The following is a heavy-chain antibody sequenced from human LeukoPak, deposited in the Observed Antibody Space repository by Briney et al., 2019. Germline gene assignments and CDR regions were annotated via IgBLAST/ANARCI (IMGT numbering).Heavy chain of an antibody. D-gene: IGHD3-10*01. J-gene: IGHJ4*02. CDR1: GFTFSSYA. CDR2: ISGSGGST. Sequence: PGGSLRLSCAASGFTFSSYAMSWVRQAPGKGLEWVSAISGSGGSTYYADSVKGRFTISRDNSKNTLYLQMNSLRAEDTAVYYCAKDSGLNMVRGVYFDYWGQGTLVTVSS. CDR3: AKDSGLNMVRGVYFDY. V-gene: IGHV3-23*01.